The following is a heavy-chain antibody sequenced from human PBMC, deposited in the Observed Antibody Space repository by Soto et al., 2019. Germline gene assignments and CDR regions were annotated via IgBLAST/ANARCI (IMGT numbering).Heavy chain of an antibody. Sequence: GGSLRLSCAASGFTFSSYGVHWVRQAPGEGLEWVAVIWYDGSNKYYADSVKGRFTISRDNSKNTLYLQMNSLRAEDTAVYYCARDPNIVLVPAALRSYYYYYGMDVWGQGTTVTVSS. J-gene: IGHJ6*02. CDR2: IWYDGSNK. V-gene: IGHV3-33*01. D-gene: IGHD2-2*01. CDR3: ARDPNIVLVPAALRSYYYYYGMDV. CDR1: GFTFSSYG.